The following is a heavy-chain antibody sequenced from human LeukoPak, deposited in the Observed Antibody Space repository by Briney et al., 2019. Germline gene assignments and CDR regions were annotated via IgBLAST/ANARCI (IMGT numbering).Heavy chain of an antibody. Sequence: PGGSLRLSCTASGFTFGDYAMSWVRQAPGKGLEWVSGISWNTGSIGYADSVKGRFTISRDNAKNSLYLQMNSLRAEDMALYYCAKDSSGYYRLGGFDYWGQGTLVTVSS. D-gene: IGHD3-22*01. J-gene: IGHJ4*02. CDR2: ISWNTGSI. V-gene: IGHV3-9*03. CDR1: GFTFGDYA. CDR3: AKDSSGYYRLGGFDY.